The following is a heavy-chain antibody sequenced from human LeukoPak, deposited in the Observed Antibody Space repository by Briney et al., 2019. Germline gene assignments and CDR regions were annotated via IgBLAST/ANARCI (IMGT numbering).Heavy chain of an antibody. Sequence: ASVKVSCKASGCTFTSYAMHWVRQTPGQRLEWMGWINAGNGNTKYSQKFQGRVTITRDTSASTAYMELSSLSSEDTAVYYCASMLASRGSLDYWGQGTLVTVSS. CDR3: ASMLASRGSLDY. CDR1: GCTFTSYA. V-gene: IGHV1-3*01. J-gene: IGHJ4*02. D-gene: IGHD3-10*02. CDR2: INAGNGNT.